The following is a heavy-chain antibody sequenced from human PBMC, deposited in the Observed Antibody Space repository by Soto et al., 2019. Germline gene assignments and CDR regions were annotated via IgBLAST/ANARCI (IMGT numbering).Heavy chain of an antibody. Sequence: ASVKVSCKASGGTFSRYSITWVRQAPGHGLEWIGRIIPILGIANYAQKFQGRVTITADKSTSTAYMELSSLRSEDTAVYYCARESRTRIPVVVVAATGPFDYWGQGTLVTVSS. CDR3: ARESRTRIPVVVVAATGPFDY. CDR2: IIPILGIA. V-gene: IGHV1-69*04. J-gene: IGHJ4*02. D-gene: IGHD2-15*01. CDR1: GGTFSRYS.